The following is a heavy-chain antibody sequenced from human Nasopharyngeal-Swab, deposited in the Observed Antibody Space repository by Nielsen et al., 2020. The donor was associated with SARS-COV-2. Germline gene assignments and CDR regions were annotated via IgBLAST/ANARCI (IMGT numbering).Heavy chain of an antibody. CDR2: ISYDGSNK. D-gene: IGHD3-10*01. J-gene: IGHJ4*02. V-gene: IGHV3-30*18. CDR1: GLTFSSYG. CDR3: SKYGLRGWFGEFIDY. Sequence: GESLKISCAASGLTFSSYGMHWVRQAPGKGLEWVAVISYDGSNKYYADSVKGRFTISRDNSKNTLYLQMNSLRAEDTAVYYCSKYGLRGWFGEFIDYWGQGTLVTVSS.